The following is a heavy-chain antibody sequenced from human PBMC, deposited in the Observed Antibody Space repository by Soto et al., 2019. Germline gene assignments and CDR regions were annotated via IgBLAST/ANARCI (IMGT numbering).Heavy chain of an antibody. J-gene: IGHJ6*02. Sequence: GGSLRLSCAASGFTFSSYAMHWVRQAPGKGLEWVAVISYDGSNKYYADSVKGRFTISRDNSKNTLYLQMNSLRAEDTAVYYCARGSECSGGSCYSGGYYYYGMDVWGQGTTVTVSS. CDR2: ISYDGSNK. D-gene: IGHD2-15*01. V-gene: IGHV3-30-3*01. CDR3: ARGSECSGGSCYSGGYYYYGMDV. CDR1: GFTFSSYA.